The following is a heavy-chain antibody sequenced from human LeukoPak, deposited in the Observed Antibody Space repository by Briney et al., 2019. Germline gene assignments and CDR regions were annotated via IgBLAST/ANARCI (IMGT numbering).Heavy chain of an antibody. D-gene: IGHD5-24*01. V-gene: IGHV3-11*04. J-gene: IGHJ4*02. CDR2: ISSSGSTI. Sequence: GGSVRLSCAASGFTFSDYYMSWIRQAPGKGLEWVSYISSSGSTIYYADSVKGRFTISRDNAKNSLYLQMNSLRAEDTAVYYCARPSPPGDGYNPCDYWGPGALVIVSS. CDR3: ARPSPPGDGYNPCDY. CDR1: GFTFSDYY.